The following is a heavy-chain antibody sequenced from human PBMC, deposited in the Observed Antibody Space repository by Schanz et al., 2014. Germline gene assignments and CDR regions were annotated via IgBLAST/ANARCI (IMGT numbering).Heavy chain of an antibody. D-gene: IGHD6-19*01. CDR1: GFTFSSYA. CDR2: LSGSGGST. Sequence: EGQLAESGGGLVQPGRSLRLSCAASGFTFSSYAMSWVRQAPGKGLEWVSALSGSGGSTYYADSVKGRFTISRDNSKNTLYLQMSSLRAEDTAIYYCAKLSSSGRLAGYFDYWGQGALVTVSS. V-gene: IGHV3-23*04. J-gene: IGHJ4*02. CDR3: AKLSSSGRLAGYFDY.